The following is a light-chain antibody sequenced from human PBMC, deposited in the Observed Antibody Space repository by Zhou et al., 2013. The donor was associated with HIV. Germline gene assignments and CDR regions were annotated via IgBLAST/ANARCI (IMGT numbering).Light chain of an antibody. CDR3: QQRRNWPIT. J-gene: IGKJ5*01. CDR1: QDVRNE. Sequence: ETVLTQSPAILSLSPGERAALSCSASQDVRNEVAWYQQRPGQAPRLLIFDTSNRATGIPARFSGSASGTDFTLTINSLEPEDSAVYYCQQRRNWPITFGQGTRLEIK. V-gene: IGKV3-11*01. CDR2: DTS.